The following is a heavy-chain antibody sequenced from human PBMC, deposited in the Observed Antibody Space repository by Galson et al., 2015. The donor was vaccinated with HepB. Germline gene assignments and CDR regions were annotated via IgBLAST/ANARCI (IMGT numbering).Heavy chain of an antibody. D-gene: IGHD3-3*02. Sequence: SCKASGYTFTSYYIHWVRQAPGQGLEWMGIISPSGGSTSYSQKFQGRVTMTRDTSTSTVYMELSSLRSEDTAVYYCARDGGRAGHFWDPANWFDPWGQGTLVTVSS. CDR1: GYTFTSYY. J-gene: IGHJ5*02. CDR2: ISPSGGST. V-gene: IGHV1-46*01. CDR3: ARDGGRAGHFWDPANWFDP.